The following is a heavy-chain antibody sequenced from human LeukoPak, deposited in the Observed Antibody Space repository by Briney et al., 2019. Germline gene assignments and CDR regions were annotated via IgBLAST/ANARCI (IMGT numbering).Heavy chain of an antibody. D-gene: IGHD5-18*01. CDR1: GFTFSSFA. J-gene: IGHJ3*02. CDR2: ISVSGGRT. V-gene: IGHV3-23*01. CDR3: AKVRGYSYDADGFDI. Sequence: GGSLRLSCAASGFTFSSFAMSWVRQAPSKGLEWVSYISVSGGRTYYADSVKGRFTISRDNSKNTLYLQMNSLRAEDTAVYYCAKVRGYSYDADGFDIWGQGTLVTVSS.